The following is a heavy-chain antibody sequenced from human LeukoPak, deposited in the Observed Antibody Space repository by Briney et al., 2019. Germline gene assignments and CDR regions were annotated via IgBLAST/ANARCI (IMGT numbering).Heavy chain of an antibody. Sequence: ASVKVSCKASGYTFITYVMHWVRQAPGQRLEWMGWLNAGNGLTKFSQKFQGTVTITRDTSASTAYMELSSLRSEDTAVYYCATSRNSARGIDYWGQGTLVTVSS. J-gene: IGHJ4*02. CDR2: LNAGNGLT. CDR1: GYTFITYV. D-gene: IGHD2-15*01. CDR3: ATSRNSARGIDY. V-gene: IGHV1-3*01.